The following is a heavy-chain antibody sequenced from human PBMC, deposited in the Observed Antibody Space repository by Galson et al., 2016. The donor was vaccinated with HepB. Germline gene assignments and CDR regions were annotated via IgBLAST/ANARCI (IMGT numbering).Heavy chain of an antibody. D-gene: IGHD2/OR15-2a*01. J-gene: IGHJ6*04. Sequence: SETLSLTCTVSGGSMTGHYWGWIRQPPGKGLEWIGYIYYSGSTNYSPSLQSRITMSVDTSKNQLSLEVRSVTAADTALYFCARSPNYFTLYGMDVWGKGTTVTVSS. CDR2: IYYSGST. CDR1: GGSMTGHY. CDR3: ARSPNYFTLYGMDV. V-gene: IGHV4-59*08.